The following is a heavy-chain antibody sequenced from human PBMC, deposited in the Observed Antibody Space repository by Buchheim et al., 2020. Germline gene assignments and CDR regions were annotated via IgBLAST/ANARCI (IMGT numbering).Heavy chain of an antibody. D-gene: IGHD1-1*01. Sequence: EVQLVESGGGLVQPGGSLKLSCAASGFIFSGSPMHWVRQASGKGLEWVGRIRSKASNYATAYAASLKGRFTISRDDSKNTAYLQMDSLKTEDTAVYYCITRSGATGTTAFDYWGRGTL. CDR1: GFIFSGSP. V-gene: IGHV3-73*02. CDR3: ITRSGATGTTAFDY. CDR2: IRSKASNYAT. J-gene: IGHJ4*02.